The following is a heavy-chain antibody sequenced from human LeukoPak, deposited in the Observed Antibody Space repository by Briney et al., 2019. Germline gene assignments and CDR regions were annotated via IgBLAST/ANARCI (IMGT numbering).Heavy chain of an antibody. CDR2: ISYDGSKK. D-gene: IGHD2-2*01. Sequence: GGSLRLSCAASGFTFSSYAMHWVRQAPGKGLEWVALISYDGSKKYYADSVKGRFTISRDNSKNTLSLQMNSLRAEDTAVYYCAITPSHFDYWGQGTLVTVSS. J-gene: IGHJ4*02. CDR1: GFTFSSYA. V-gene: IGHV3-30*04. CDR3: AITPSHFDY.